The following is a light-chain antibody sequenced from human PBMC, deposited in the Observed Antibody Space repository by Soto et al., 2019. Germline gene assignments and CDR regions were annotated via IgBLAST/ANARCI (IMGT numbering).Light chain of an antibody. J-gene: IGLJ2*01. CDR2: EGN. CDR1: SSDVGSYNL. V-gene: IGLV2-23*03. Sequence: QSALTQPASVSGSPGQSITISCTGTSSDVGSYNLVSWYQQYPGKAPKLIIYEGNKRPSGVSNLFSGSKSGNTASLTISGLQPEDEAHYYCSSYAGCTPFVLFGGGTQLTVL. CDR3: SSYAGCTPFVL.